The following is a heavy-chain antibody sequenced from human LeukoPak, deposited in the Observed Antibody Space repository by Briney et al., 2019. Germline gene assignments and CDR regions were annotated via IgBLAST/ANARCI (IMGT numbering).Heavy chain of an antibody. CDR2: NSSSSSYI. CDR3: ASQAYGLFHY. Sequence: GGSLRLSCAASGFTFSSYSMNWVRQAPGKGLEWVSSNSSSSSYIYYADSVKGRFTISRDNAKNSLYLQMNSLRAEDTAVYYCASQAYGLFHYWGQGTLVTVSS. J-gene: IGHJ4*02. V-gene: IGHV3-21*01. D-gene: IGHD3-16*01. CDR1: GFTFSSYS.